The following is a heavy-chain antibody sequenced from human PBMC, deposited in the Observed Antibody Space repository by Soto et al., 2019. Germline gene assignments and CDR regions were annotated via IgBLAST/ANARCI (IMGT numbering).Heavy chain of an antibody. J-gene: IGHJ4*02. CDR2: VYNSGST. D-gene: IGHD6-13*01. Sequence: SLTCTVSVCSISSNYLTWIRQPPGKGLEWIGYVYNSGSTNYNPSLKSRVTISEDTSKSQFSLKVNSMTAADTAVYYCARYRREAVAGYTLDNWGQGILVTVSS. V-gene: IGHV4-59*01. CDR3: ARYRREAVAGYTLDN. CDR1: VCSISSNY.